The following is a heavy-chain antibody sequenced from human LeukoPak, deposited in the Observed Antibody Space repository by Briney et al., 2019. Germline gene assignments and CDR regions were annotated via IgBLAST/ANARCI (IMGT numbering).Heavy chain of an antibody. CDR2: IHYSGNT. CDR1: GGSISNYY. Sequence: SETLSLTCTVSGGSISNYYRSWIRQPPGKGLEWIGYIHYSGNTNYNPSLKSRVTISVDTSKNQFSLKLNSVTAADTAVYYCARVRYCSTNRCYDREFDNWGQGTLVTVSS. CDR3: ARVRYCSTNRCYDREFDN. V-gene: IGHV4-59*01. J-gene: IGHJ4*02. D-gene: IGHD2-2*01.